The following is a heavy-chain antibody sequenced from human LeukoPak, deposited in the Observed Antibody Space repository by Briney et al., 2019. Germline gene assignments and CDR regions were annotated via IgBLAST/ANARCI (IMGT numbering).Heavy chain of an antibody. D-gene: IGHD6-13*01. CDR3: VRNSRYSSSWGSYNFEY. CDR1: GFTFGDFG. J-gene: IGHJ4*02. CDR2: IRSKAYGGTT. V-gene: IGHV3-49*04. Sequence: GGSLRLSCTTSGFTFGDFGLSWVRQAPGKGLEWVGFIRSKAYGGTTEYAASVRDRFTISRDDSKTIAYLQMNSLKTDDTAVYYCVRNSRYSSSWGSYNFEYCGQGTLVTVSS.